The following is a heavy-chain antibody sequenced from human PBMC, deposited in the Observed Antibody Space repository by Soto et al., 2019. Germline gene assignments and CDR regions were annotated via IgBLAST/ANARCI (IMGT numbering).Heavy chain of an antibody. Sequence: PSETLSLTCTVSGGSTSSYYWSWIRQPPGKGLEWIGYIYYSGGTNYNPSLKSRVTISVDTSKNQFSLKLSSVTAADTAVYYCARDRLWFGAQSGNWFDPWGQGTLVTV. CDR3: ARDRLWFGAQSGNWFDP. J-gene: IGHJ5*02. CDR2: IYYSGGT. CDR1: GGSTSSYY. V-gene: IGHV4-59*01. D-gene: IGHD3-10*01.